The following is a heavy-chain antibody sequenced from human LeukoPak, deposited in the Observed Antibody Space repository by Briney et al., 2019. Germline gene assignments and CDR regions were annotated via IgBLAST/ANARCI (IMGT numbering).Heavy chain of an antibody. V-gene: IGHV3-30-3*01. CDR1: GFTFSSYA. J-gene: IGHJ4*02. CDR3: ARDPTKRWLQNYFDD. D-gene: IGHD5-24*01. CDR2: ISYDGSNK. Sequence: GGSLRLSCAASGFTFSSYAMHWVRQAPGKGLEWVAVISYDGSNKYYADSVKGRFSISRDNSKNTLYLQMNSLRAEDTAVYYCARDPTKRWLQNYFDDWGQGTLVTVSS.